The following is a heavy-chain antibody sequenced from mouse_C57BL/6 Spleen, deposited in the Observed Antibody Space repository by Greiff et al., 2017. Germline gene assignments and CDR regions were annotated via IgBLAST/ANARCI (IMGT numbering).Heavy chain of an antibody. V-gene: IGHV1-64*01. Sequence: QVQLQQPGAELVKPGASVKLSCKASGYTFTSYWMHWVKQRPGQGLEWIGMIHPNSGSTNYNEKFKSKATLTVDKSSSTAYMQLSSLTSEDSAVYYCARFPDYDYEGVYYAMDYWGQRASGTFSS. CDR2: IHPNSGST. CDR1: GYTFTSYW. J-gene: IGHJ4*01. CDR3: ARFPDYDYEGVYYAMDY. D-gene: IGHD2-4*01.